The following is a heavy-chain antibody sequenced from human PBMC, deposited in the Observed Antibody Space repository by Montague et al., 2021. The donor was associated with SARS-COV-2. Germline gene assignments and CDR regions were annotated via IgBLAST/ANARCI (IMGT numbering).Heavy chain of an antibody. CDR1: GFAFNNFA. CDR3: AKQPGAGAVVYWYFDL. J-gene: IGHJ2*01. D-gene: IGHD6-19*01. V-gene: IGHV3-23*01. CDR2: IFGSAAGT. Sequence: SLRLSCAASGFAFNNFAMSWVRQAPGKGLEWVSSIFGSAAGTYYADSMKGRFTISRDNSKNTLYLQMNSLKAEDTAKYYCAKQPGAGAVVYWYFDLWGRGTVVSVSS.